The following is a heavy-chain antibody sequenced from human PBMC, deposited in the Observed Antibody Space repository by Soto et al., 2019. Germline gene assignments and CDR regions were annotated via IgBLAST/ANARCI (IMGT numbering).Heavy chain of an antibody. Sequence: EVQLVESGGGLVQPGGSLRLSCAASGFTFSSYWMHWVRQAPGKGLVWVSRIHSEGSSTTYADSVKGRFTISRDNAKNTLYLQMNSLRAEDTAVYYCARVETCSSTSCYSVFDYWGQGTLVTVSS. CDR2: IHSEGSST. V-gene: IGHV3-74*03. J-gene: IGHJ4*02. D-gene: IGHD2-2*01. CDR1: GFTFSSYW. CDR3: ARVETCSSTSCYSVFDY.